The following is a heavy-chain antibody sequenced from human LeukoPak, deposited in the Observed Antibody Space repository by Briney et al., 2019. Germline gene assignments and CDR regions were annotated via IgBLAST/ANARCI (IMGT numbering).Heavy chain of an antibody. Sequence: ASVKVSCKASGYTFTGYYMHWVRQAPGQGLEWMGWINPNSGSTNYAQKFQGRVTMNRDMYISTAYMELSGLRSDDTAVYCCARPAPYYYHSSGYYRQHWGQGTLVSVSS. CDR2: INPNSGST. CDR3: ARPAPYYYHSSGYYRQH. J-gene: IGHJ1*01. CDR1: GYTFTGYY. V-gene: IGHV1-2*02. D-gene: IGHD3-22*01.